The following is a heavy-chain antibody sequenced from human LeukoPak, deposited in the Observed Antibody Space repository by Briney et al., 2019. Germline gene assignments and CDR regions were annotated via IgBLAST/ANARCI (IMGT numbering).Heavy chain of an antibody. CDR1: GFTVSSNY. V-gene: IGHV3-66*01. CDR2: IYSGGNT. CDR3: ARDKGTSYLSSFDY. D-gene: IGHD6-6*01. J-gene: IGHJ4*02. Sequence: GGSLRLSCAASGFTVSSNYMSWVRQAPGKGLEWVSVIYSGGNTYYIDSVKGRFTISRDNFKNTLYLQMNSLRAADTAVYYCARDKGTSYLSSFDYWGQGTLVTVSS.